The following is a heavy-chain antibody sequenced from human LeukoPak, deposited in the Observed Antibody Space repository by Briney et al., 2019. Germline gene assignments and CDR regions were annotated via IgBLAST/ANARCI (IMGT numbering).Heavy chain of an antibody. CDR3: AKGYYGSGSYGWFDY. V-gene: IGHV3-23*01. CDR2: ISGSGDRT. D-gene: IGHD3-10*01. Sequence: GGTLRLSCAASGFTFSSSAMSWVRQAPGKGLEWVSTISGSGDRTYYADSVKGRFTISRDNSKSTLFLHMNSLRAEDTAVYSCAKGYYGSGSYGWFDYWGQGTLVTVSS. CDR1: GFTFSSSA. J-gene: IGHJ4*02.